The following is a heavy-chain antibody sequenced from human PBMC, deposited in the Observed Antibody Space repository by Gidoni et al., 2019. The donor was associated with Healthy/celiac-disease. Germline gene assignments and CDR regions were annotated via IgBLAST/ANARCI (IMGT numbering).Heavy chain of an antibody. CDR2: INPNSGGT. V-gene: IGHV1-2*02. CDR1: AYTFTGYY. Sequence: QVQLVQSGAEVKKPGASVKVSCKASAYTFTGYYMHWVRQAPGQGLEGMGWINPNSGGTNYAQKVQGRVTMTRDTSISTAYMELSRLRSDDTAVYYCARDGLRDGYNFDYWGQGTLVTVSS. CDR3: ARDGLRDGYNFDY. D-gene: IGHD5-12*01. J-gene: IGHJ4*02.